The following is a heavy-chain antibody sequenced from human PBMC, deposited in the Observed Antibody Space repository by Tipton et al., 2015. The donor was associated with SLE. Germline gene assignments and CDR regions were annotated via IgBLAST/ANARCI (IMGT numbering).Heavy chain of an antibody. Sequence: QSGPEVKKPGESLKISCKGSEYSFTNYWIVWVRQVPGKGLEWMGLIYPTDSDTRYSPSFQGQVSISADMSTYTAYLQWSSLKASDSAIYYCASWPRWDAFDIWGQGTTVTVSS. V-gene: IGHV5-51*03. CDR1: EYSFTNYW. CDR3: ASWPRWDAFDI. J-gene: IGHJ3*02. CDR2: IYPTDSDT.